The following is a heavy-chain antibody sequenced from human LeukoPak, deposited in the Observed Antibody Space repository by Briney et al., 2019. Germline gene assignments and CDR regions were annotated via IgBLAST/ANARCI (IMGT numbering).Heavy chain of an antibody. Sequence: GGSLRLSCAASGFTFSSYWMTWVRQAPGKGLEWVANIKQDGSDKYYMDSVRGRFTISGDNAKNSLCLQMNSLRAEDTAVYYCARDRGFVPWGQEPLVTVSS. J-gene: IGHJ5*02. CDR1: GFTFSSYW. CDR3: ARDRGFVP. CDR2: IKQDGSDK. V-gene: IGHV3-7*01. D-gene: IGHD3-10*01.